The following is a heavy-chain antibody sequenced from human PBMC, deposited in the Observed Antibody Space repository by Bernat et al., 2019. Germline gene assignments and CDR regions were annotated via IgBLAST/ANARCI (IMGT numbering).Heavy chain of an antibody. D-gene: IGHD4-17*01. V-gene: IGHV4-4*02. CDR2: IYHSGST. J-gene: IGHJ5*02. CDR1: GGSISSSSNW. Sequence: QLQLQESGPGLVKPSETLSLTCTVSGGSISSSSNWWSWVRQPPGKGLEWIGEIYHSGSTNYNPSLKSRVTISVDKSKNQFSLKLSSVTAADTAVYYCARGRTGGTRDYGWFDPWGQGTLVTVSS. CDR3: ARGRTGGTRDYGWFDP.